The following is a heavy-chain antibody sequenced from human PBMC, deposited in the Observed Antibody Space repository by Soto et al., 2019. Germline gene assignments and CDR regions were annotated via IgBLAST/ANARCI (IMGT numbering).Heavy chain of an antibody. CDR2: IYSGGST. D-gene: IGHD3-16*01. CDR1: GFTVSSNY. J-gene: IGHJ3*02. V-gene: IGHV3-66*01. CDR3: ARAENWAAFGI. Sequence: SLRLSCAASGFTVSSNYMSWVRQAPGKGLEWVSVIYSGGSTYYADSVKGRFTISRDNSKNTLYLQMNSLRAEDTAVYYCARAENWAAFGIWGQGTMVTVSS.